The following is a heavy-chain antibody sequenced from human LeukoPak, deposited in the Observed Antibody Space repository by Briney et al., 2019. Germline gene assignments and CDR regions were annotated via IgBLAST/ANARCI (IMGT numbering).Heavy chain of an antibody. J-gene: IGHJ4*02. V-gene: IGHV3-7*03. CDR2: IKQDGSEK. Sequence: AGGSLRLSCAASGFTFSSYWMSWVRQAPGKGLEWVANIKQDGSEKYYVDSVKGRFTISRDNSKNTLYLQMNSLRAEDTAVYYCATYYDSSGYTPYFDYWGQGTLVTVSS. CDR3: ATYYDSSGYTPYFDY. D-gene: IGHD3-22*01. CDR1: GFTFSSYW.